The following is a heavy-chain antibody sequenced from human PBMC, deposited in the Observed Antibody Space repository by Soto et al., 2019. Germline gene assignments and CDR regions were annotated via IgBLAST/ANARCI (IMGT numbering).Heavy chain of an antibody. CDR1: GGSFIGYY. V-gene: IGHV4-34*01. Sequence: PSETLSLTCAVYGGSFIGYYWSWILQPPGKGLEWIGEINHSGSTNYNPSLKSRVTISVDTSKNQFSLKLSSVTAADTAVYYCASRPSSGGGSCCSWFDPWGQGTLVTVSS. CDR2: INHSGST. D-gene: IGHD2-15*01. CDR3: ASRPSSGGGSCCSWFDP. J-gene: IGHJ5*02.